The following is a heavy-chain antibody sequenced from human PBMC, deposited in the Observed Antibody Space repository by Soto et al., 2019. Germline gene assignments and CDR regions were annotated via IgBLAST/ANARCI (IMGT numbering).Heavy chain of an antibody. V-gene: IGHV3-23*01. CDR2: ITGTGGNT. J-gene: IGHJ6*02. CDR3: VRIRGYWYGLDV. CDR1: GFPLSTYG. Sequence: EVQLLDSGGGLVQPGGSLRLSCAASGFPLSTYGMTWVRQAPGKGLEWVSAITGTGGNTYYVDSVKGRFTSSRDNSKNMLYLQVNSLRVEDTAVYYCVRIRGYWYGLDVWGQGTTVTVSS.